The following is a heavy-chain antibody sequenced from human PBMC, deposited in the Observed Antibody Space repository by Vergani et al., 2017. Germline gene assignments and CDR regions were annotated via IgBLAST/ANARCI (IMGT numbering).Heavy chain of an antibody. V-gene: IGHV3-9*01. J-gene: IGHJ4*02. CDR2: ISWNSGST. D-gene: IGHD2-15*01. Sequence: VQLVESGGGVVQPGGSLRLSCAASGFTFSSYAMHWVRQAPGKGLEWVSGISWNSGSTGYADSVKGRFTISRDNAKNSLYLQMNSLRAEDTALYYCAKAHLGYCSGGSCYSLYYFDYWGQGTLVTVSS. CDR1: GFTFSSYA. CDR3: AKAHLGYCSGGSCYSLYYFDY.